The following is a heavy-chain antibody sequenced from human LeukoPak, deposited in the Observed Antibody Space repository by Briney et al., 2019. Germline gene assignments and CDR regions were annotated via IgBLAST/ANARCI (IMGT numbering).Heavy chain of an antibody. CDR3: IRGGLDPFDY. V-gene: IGHV3-74*01. CDR1: GFTFSRFW. CDR2: MNPEETTT. J-gene: IGHJ4*02. Sequence: PGGSLRLSCAASGFTFSRFWMHWVRQAPGKGLVWVSRMNPEETTTTYADSVKGRFTISRDNAKNTLYLQMNSLRAEDTAVYYCIRGGLDPFDYWGLGTLVTVSS.